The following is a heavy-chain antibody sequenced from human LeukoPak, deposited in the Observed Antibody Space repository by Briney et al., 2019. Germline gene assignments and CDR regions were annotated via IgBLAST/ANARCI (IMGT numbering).Heavy chain of an antibody. V-gene: IGHV3-7*01. CDR3: AREFSGEFDY. D-gene: IGHD3-10*01. J-gene: IGHJ4*02. CDR1: GFTFGSYS. CDR2: IKEDGSEI. Sequence: GGSLRLSCAGSGFTFGSYSMSWVRQAPGKGLEWVANIKEDGSEIYYVDSVKGRFTISRDNAKNSLFLQMNSLRAEDTAVYYCAREFSGEFDYWGQGTLVTVSS.